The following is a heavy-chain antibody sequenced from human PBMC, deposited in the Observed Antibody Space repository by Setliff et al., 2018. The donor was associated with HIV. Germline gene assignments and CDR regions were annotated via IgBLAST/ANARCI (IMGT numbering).Heavy chain of an antibody. CDR1: GGSISNTNYY. CDR3: ATLRWLRSKHSDY. CDR2: IDYSGIT. Sequence: SETLSLTCTVSGGSISNTNYYWGWIRQPPGKGLEWIGAIDYSGITYYNPSLKSRVTVSIDTSKNQFSLKLHSVTAADTAVYFCATLRWLRSKHSDYWGQGTLVTVPS. J-gene: IGHJ4*01. V-gene: IGHV4-39*01. D-gene: IGHD5-12*01.